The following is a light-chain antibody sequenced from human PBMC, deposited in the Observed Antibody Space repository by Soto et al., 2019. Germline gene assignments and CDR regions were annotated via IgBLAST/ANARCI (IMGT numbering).Light chain of an antibody. J-gene: IGKJ3*01. CDR2: GAS. CDR3: QQYNYWAPGW. V-gene: IGKV3-15*01. Sequence: EIVMTHSPAPLSVSPGERATLSCRASQSVSSNLAWYQQKPGQAPRLLIYGASTGATGIPARCSGSGSGTDVTLTTSSLQPADFALYYCQQYNYWAPGWFGPGTKVDIK. CDR1: QSVSSN.